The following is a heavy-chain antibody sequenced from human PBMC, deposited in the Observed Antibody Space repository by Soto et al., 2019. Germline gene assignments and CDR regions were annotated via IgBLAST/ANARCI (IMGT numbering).Heavy chain of an antibody. V-gene: IGHV6-1*01. Sequence: PSQTLSLTCVISGDSVSSNSAAWNWIRQSPSRGLEWLGRTYYRSKWYNDYAVSVKSRITINPDTSKNQFSLQLNSVTPEDTAVYYCARDLEGALHTVPYYYYYGMDVWGQGNTVTVSS. J-gene: IGHJ6*02. CDR2: TYYRSKWYN. D-gene: IGHD1-1*01. CDR3: ARDLEGALHTVPYYYYYGMDV. CDR1: GDSVSSNSAA.